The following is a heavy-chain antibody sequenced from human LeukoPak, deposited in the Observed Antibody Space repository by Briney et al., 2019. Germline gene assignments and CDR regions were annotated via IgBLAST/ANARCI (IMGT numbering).Heavy chain of an antibody. CDR3: ARRPIYGSGSYLDY. CDR1: GFTFSSYA. CDR2: ISYDGSNK. D-gene: IGHD3-10*01. V-gene: IGHV3-30*01. Sequence: GGSLRLSCAASGFTFSSYAMHWVRQAPGKGLEWVAVISYDGSNKYYADSVKGRFTISRDNSKNTLYLQMNSLRAEDTAVYYCARRPIYGSGSYLDYWGQGTLVTVSS. J-gene: IGHJ4*02.